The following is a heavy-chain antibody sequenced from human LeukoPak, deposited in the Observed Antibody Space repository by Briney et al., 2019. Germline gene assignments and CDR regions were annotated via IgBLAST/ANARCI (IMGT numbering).Heavy chain of an antibody. CDR2: PYYSVST. D-gene: IGHD5-18*01. V-gene: IGHV4-59*01. Sequence: SETLSLTCTVSGGSISSYYWSWIRQPPGKGLEWIGYPYYSVSTNYNPSLKSRVTISVDTSKNQFSLKLSSVTAADTAVYYCARLGYSSGSVDYWGQGTLVTVSS. CDR3: ARLGYSSGSVDY. J-gene: IGHJ4*02. CDR1: GGSISSYY.